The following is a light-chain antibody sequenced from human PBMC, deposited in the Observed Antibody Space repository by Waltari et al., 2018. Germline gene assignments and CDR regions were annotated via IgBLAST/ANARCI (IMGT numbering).Light chain of an antibody. Sequence: QSALTQPASVSGSPGQSLTISCTGTTSDVVGHNYVSWYQQHPGKAPKLMIYEVRNRPAGVANGFSGSKSGNTASLTIYGLQAEDGADYYCSSYTSSSTVVFGGGTKLTVL. V-gene: IGLV2-14*01. CDR3: SSYTSSSTVV. J-gene: IGLJ2*01. CDR2: EVR. CDR1: TSDVVGHNY.